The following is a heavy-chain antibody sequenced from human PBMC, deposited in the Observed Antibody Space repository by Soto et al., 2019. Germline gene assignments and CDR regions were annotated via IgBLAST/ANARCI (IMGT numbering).Heavy chain of an antibody. CDR2: ISYDGSNK. CDR1: GFTFSSYA. J-gene: IGHJ4*02. D-gene: IGHD6-19*01. V-gene: IGHV3-30-3*01. Sequence: GGSLRLSCAASGFTFSSYAMHWVRQAPGKGLEWVAVISYDGSNKYYADSVKGRFTISRDNSKNTLYLQMNSLRAEDTAVYYCARPFSTIAVAGIDYWGQGTLVTVSS. CDR3: ARPFSTIAVAGIDY.